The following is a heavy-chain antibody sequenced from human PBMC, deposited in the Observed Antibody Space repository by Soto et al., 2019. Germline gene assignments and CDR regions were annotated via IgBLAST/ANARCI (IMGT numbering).Heavy chain of an antibody. Sequence: GGSLRLSCAVSGFTVSDAWMTWVRQAPGKGLEWIARIVSKTEGGTTEYAAPGKDRFTISRDDSKNTLYLQMNSLKTEDTAIYSGATEMTWTVTTGNWGRGTLVTVSS. J-gene: IGHJ4*02. D-gene: IGHD4-17*01. V-gene: IGHV3-15*04. CDR3: ATEMTWTVTTGN. CDR2: IVSKTEGGTT. CDR1: GFTVSDAW.